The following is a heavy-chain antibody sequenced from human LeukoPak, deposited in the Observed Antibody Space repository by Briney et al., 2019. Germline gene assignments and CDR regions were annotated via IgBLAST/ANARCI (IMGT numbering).Heavy chain of an antibody. J-gene: IGHJ6*03. D-gene: IGHD6-13*01. CDR2: INHSGST. CDR3: ARDFVAAAGTDYYYYMDV. Sequence: PSETLSLTCAVYGGSFSGYYWSWIRQPPGKGLEWIGEINHSGSTNYNPSLKSRVTISVDTSKNQFSLKPSSVTAADTAVYYCARDFVAAAGTDYYYYMDVWGKGTTVTVSS. V-gene: IGHV4-34*01. CDR1: GGSFSGYY.